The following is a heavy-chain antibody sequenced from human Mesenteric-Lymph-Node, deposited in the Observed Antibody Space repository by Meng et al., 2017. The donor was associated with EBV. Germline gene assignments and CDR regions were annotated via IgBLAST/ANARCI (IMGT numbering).Heavy chain of an antibody. CDR3: ATLTPVPGLYYFDY. D-gene: IGHD6-19*01. J-gene: IGHJ4*02. Sequence: GQVVPCGAEVKKPGASVTVSCKASGYTFTTYDINWVRQATGQGLEWMGWMNPNIGNTGYAQKFQGKVSMTRDTSISTAYMELSSLRSEDTAIYYCATLTPVPGLYYFDYWGQGTLVTVSS. V-gene: IGHV1-8*01. CDR2: MNPNIGNT. CDR1: GYTFTTYD.